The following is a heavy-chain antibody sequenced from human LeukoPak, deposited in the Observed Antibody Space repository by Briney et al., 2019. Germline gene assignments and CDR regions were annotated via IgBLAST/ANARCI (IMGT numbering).Heavy chain of an antibody. D-gene: IGHD3-10*01. J-gene: IGHJ6*02. CDR2: IYSGGST. V-gene: IGHV3-66*01. CDR1: GFTVSGNY. Sequence: GGSLRLSCAASGFTVSGNYMSWVRQAPGKGLEWVSVIYSGGSTYYADSVKGRFTISRDNSKNTLYLQMNSLRAEDTAVYYCARAQGDPESYYYYGMDVWGHGTTVTVSS. CDR3: ARAQGDPESYYYYGMDV.